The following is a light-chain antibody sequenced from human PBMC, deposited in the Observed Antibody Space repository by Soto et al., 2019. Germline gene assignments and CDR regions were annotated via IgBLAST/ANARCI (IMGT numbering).Light chain of an antibody. CDR1: NSDVGVYNY. J-gene: IGLJ1*01. CDR2: EVS. CDR3: SSYTGSSTYV. V-gene: IGLV2-14*01. Sequence: QAAVTQPASVSGSPGQSITISCTRTNSDVGVYNYVSWYQHHPGKAPKLMIFEVSNRPSGVSNRFSGSKSGNTASLTISGLQAEDEGDYYCSSYTGSSTYVFGSGTKITVL.